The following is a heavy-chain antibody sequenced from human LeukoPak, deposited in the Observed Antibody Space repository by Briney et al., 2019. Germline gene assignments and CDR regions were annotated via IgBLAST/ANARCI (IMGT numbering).Heavy chain of an antibody. V-gene: IGHV1-69*04. CDR3: ARTKKVQLERRQAAFDI. D-gene: IGHD1-1*01. Sequence: ASVKVSCKASGGTFSSYAISWVRQAPGQGLEWMGRIIPILGIANYAQKFQGRVTITADKSTSTAYMELSSLRSDDTAVYYCARTKKVQLERRQAAFDIWGQGTMVTVSS. CDR1: GGTFSSYA. J-gene: IGHJ3*02. CDR2: IIPILGIA.